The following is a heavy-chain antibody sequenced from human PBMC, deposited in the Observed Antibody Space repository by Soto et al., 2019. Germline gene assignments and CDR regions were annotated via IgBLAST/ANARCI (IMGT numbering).Heavy chain of an antibody. CDR2: ISYDGSNK. CDR3: ARDRGYYDSSGPNSDYGMDV. Sequence: QVQLVESGGGVVQPGRSLRLSCAASGFTFSSYAMHWVRQAPGKGLEWVAVISYDGSNKYYADSVKGRFTISRDNSKNPLYLQMNSLRAEDTAVYYCARDRGYYDSSGPNSDYGMDVWGQGTTVTVSS. J-gene: IGHJ6*02. D-gene: IGHD3-22*01. V-gene: IGHV3-30-3*01. CDR1: GFTFSSYA.